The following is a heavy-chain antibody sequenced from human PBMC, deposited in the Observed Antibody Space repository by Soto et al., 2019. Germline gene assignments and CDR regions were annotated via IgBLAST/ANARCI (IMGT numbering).Heavy chain of an antibody. V-gene: IGHV3-30*03. CDR2: ISYDGSNK. Sequence: GGSLRLSCAASGFTFSSYGMHWVRQAPGKGLEWVAVISYDGSNKYYGDSVKGRFTISRDDSKNTLYLQMNSLRAEDTAVYYCARPNSEQWLIRGAFDIWGQGTMVTVSS. CDR3: ARPNSEQWLIRGAFDI. D-gene: IGHD6-19*01. CDR1: GFTFSSYG. J-gene: IGHJ3*02.